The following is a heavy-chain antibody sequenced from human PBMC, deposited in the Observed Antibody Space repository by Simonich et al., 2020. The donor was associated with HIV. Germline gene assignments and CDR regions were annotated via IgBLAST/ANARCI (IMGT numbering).Heavy chain of an antibody. J-gene: IGHJ4*02. V-gene: IGHV3-21*01. CDR2: ISSSSSYI. CDR3: ARDSGQQLADY. CDR1: GFTFSSYS. D-gene: IGHD6-13*01. Sequence: EVQLVESGGGLVKPGGSLRLSCAASGFTFSSYSMNWVRQAPGKGLGWVSSISSSSSYIYYADSVKGRFTISRDNAKNSLYLQMNSLRAEDTAVYYCARDSGQQLADYWGQGTLVTVSS.